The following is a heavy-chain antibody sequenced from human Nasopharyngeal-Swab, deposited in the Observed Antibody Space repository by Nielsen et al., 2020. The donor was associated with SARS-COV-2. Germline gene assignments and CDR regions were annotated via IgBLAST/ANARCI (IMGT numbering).Heavy chain of an antibody. D-gene: IGHD6-19*01. J-gene: IGHJ6*02. Sequence: ASVKVSCKASGYTFTDYYMHWVRQAPGQGLEWMGWINPNSGGTNYAQKFQGWVTMTRDTSISTAYMELSRLRSDDTAVYYCARDGIAVAGTDYYGMDGWGQGTTVTVSS. V-gene: IGHV1-2*04. CDR2: INPNSGGT. CDR3: ARDGIAVAGTDYYGMDG. CDR1: GYTFTDYY.